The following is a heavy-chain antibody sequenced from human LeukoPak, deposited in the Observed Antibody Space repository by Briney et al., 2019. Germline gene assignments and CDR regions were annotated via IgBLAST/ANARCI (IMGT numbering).Heavy chain of an antibody. V-gene: IGHV1-2*02. J-gene: IGHJ6*03. CDR3: ARSLPDYYYYMDV. Sequence: ASVKVSCKACGYRFTAYYLHWVRQAPGQGLDWMGWIYPNSGATYHAQKFQGRVTMTRDTSISTAYLEMNELRSDDTAVYYCARSLPDYYYYMDVWGKGTTVTVSS. CDR2: IYPNSGAT. CDR1: GYRFTAYY.